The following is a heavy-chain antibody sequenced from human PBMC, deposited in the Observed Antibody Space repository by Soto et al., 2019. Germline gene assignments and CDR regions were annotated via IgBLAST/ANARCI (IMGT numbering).Heavy chain of an antibody. CDR3: ARVRQYCSGHSCYLDP. Sequence: SETLSLTCAVSGDSISSTNWWNWVRQSPGAGLEWIGEVHHDGRTNYNPSLKSRVAISVDKSNNHFSLKLNFMTAADKAIYYCARVRQYCSGHSCYLDPWGQGALVTVSS. CDR2: VHHDGRT. J-gene: IGHJ5*02. V-gene: IGHV4-4*02. CDR1: GDSISSTNW. D-gene: IGHD2-15*01.